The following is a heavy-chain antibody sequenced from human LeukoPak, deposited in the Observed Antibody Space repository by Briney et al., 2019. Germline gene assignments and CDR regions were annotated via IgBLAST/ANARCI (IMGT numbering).Heavy chain of an antibody. CDR1: XXGYY. Sequence: XXGYYWSWIRQPPGKGLEWIGEINHSGSTNYNPSLKSRVTISVDTSKNQFSLKLSSVTAADTAVYYCARGARITIFGVVISYWYFDLWGRGTLVTVSS. D-gene: IGHD3-3*01. J-gene: IGHJ2*01. V-gene: IGHV4-34*01. CDR2: INHSGST. CDR3: ARGARITIFGVVISYWYFDL.